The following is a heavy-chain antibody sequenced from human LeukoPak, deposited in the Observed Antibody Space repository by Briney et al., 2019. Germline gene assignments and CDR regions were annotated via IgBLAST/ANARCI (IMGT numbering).Heavy chain of an antibody. V-gene: IGHV3-23*01. CDR2: ISGSGGST. Sequence: GGSLRLSCAASGFTFDDYAMHWVRQAPGKGLEWVSAISGSGGSTYYADSVKGRFTISRDNSKNTLYLQMNSLRAEDTAVYYCAKGITMSHAFDIWGQGTMVTVSS. J-gene: IGHJ3*02. CDR3: AKGITMSHAFDI. CDR1: GFTFDDYA. D-gene: IGHD3-22*01.